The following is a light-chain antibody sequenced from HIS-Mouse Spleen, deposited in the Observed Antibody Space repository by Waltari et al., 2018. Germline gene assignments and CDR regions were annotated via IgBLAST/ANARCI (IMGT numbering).Light chain of an antibody. CDR1: QSISSW. J-gene: IGKJ3*01. CDR2: KAS. CDR3: QQYNSYLLT. V-gene: IGKV1-5*03. Sequence: IQITQSPFTLSASVGDRVTITCRASQSISSWLAWYQQKPGKAPKLLIYKASSLESGVPSRFSGSGSGTEFTLTISSLQPDDFATYYCQQYNSYLLTFGPGTKVDIK.